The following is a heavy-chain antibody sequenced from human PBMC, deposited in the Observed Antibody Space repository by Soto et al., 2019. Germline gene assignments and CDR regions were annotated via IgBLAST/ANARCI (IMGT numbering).Heavy chain of an antibody. D-gene: IGHD5-12*01. CDR3: ASRGYSGYDYEGYYYYGMDV. CDR2: IDPSDSYT. CDR1: GYSFTSYW. J-gene: IGHJ6*02. V-gene: IGHV5-10-1*01. Sequence: GESLKISCKGSGYSFTSYWISWVRQMPGKGLEWMGRIDPSDSYTNYSPSFQGHVTISADKSISTAYLQWSSLKASDTAMYYCASRGYSGYDYEGYYYYGMDVWGQGTTVTVS.